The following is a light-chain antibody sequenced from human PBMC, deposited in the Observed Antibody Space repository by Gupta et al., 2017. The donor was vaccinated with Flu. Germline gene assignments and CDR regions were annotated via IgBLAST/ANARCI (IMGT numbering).Light chain of an antibody. CDR2: SKS. Sequence: KITITCASSTGAVTSGYYPSWVQQNPGQAHRQLIYSKSNKPAGTPACFSGSLRGVKAALTLSRVQPEDEAEYYCLLFEGGALWMFGGGTKLTVL. CDR3: LLFEGGALWM. CDR1: TGAVTSGYY. V-gene: IGLV7-43*01. J-gene: IGLJ3*02.